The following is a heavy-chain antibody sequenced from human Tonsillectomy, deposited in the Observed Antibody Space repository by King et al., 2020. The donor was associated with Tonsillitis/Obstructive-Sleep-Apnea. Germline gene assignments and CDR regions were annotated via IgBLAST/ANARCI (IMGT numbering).Heavy chain of an antibody. CDR1: GFTFSDAW. J-gene: IGHJ3*02. CDR3: TTDWGSGTNSVRAFDI. Sequence: QLVQSGGGLVKPGGSLRLSCATSGFTFSDAWMSWVRQAPGKGLEWVGRIKTNNAGGATDYSASVKGRFTISRDDSKSTLYVQMNSLKTEDTAMYYCTTDWGSGTNSVRAFDIWGQGTMVTVSS. CDR2: IKTNNAGGAT. D-gene: IGHD1-26*01. V-gene: IGHV3-15*01.